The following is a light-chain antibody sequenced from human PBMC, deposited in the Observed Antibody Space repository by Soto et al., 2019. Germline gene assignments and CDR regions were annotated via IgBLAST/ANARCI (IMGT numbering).Light chain of an antibody. V-gene: IGKV1-5*03. CDR1: QSISDW. Sequence: DIQMSQSPSTLSASVGDRVTITCRASQSISDWLAWYQQKPGKAPKLLIYQASRLQSGVPSRFSGSGSETAFTLTISSLQPDDFATYYCQHQWTFGLGTKVEIK. CDR2: QAS. J-gene: IGKJ1*01. CDR3: QHQWT.